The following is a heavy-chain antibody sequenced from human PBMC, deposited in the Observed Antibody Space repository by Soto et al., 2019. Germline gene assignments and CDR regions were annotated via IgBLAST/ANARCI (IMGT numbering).Heavy chain of an antibody. Sequence: QEQLVESGGGMVHPGTSLRLSCVTSGITLAAHGMHWVRQAPGKGLEWVALSWYDGKTFYGDSVKGRFTISRDTSTSTFFLDMKSLRPDDTAVYFCARVRNNNDKRLDVWGQGTTVFVSS. V-gene: IGHV3-33*01. CDR2: SWYDGKT. J-gene: IGHJ6*02. D-gene: IGHD2-8*01. CDR1: GITLAAHG. CDR3: ARVRNNNDKRLDV.